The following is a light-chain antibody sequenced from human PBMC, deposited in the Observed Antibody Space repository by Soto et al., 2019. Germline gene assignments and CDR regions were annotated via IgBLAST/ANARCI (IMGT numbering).Light chain of an antibody. Sequence: ERVMTQSPATLSVSPGERATLSCRASQSVSSNLAWYQQKPGQAPRLLIYGAFTRATGIPARFSGSGSGTEFTLTISSLQSEDFAVHYCQQYNNWPTFGGGTKVEIK. J-gene: IGKJ4*01. V-gene: IGKV3-15*01. CDR1: QSVSSN. CDR2: GAF. CDR3: QQYNNWPT.